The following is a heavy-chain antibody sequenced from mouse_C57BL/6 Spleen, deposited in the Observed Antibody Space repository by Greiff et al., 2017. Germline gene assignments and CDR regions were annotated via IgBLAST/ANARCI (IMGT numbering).Heavy chain of an antibody. CDR1: GFTFSDYY. CDR3: ARGVTTRKSWFAY. D-gene: IGHD2-2*01. V-gene: IGHV5-12*01. J-gene: IGHJ3*01. Sequence: EVMLVESGGGLVQPGGSLKLSCAASGFTFSDYYMYWVRQTPEKRLEWVAYISNGGGSTYYPDTVKGRFTISRDNAKNTLYLQMSRLKSEDTAMYYCARGVTTRKSWFAYWGQGTLVTVSA. CDR2: ISNGGGST.